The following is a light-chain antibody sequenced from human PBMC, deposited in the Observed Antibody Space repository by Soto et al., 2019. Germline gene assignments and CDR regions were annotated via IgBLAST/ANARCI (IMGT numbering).Light chain of an antibody. CDR3: QPYGSSPRS. CDR2: GAS. J-gene: IGKJ1*01. CDR1: QSVSSSY. Sequence: EIVLTQSPGILSLSPGERATLSCRASQSVSSSYLAWHQQKPGQAPRLLIYGASNRANGIPDRFSGSGSGKDFTLTISRLEPEYFAVYYCQPYGSSPRSFGQGNKVEIK. V-gene: IGKV3-20*01.